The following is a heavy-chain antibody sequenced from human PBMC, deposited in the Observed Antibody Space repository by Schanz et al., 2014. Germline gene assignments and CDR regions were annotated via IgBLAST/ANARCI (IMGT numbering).Heavy chain of an antibody. D-gene: IGHD4-17*01. Sequence: EVQLVESGGGLIQPGGSLSLSCAVSGFTVNTNYMSWVRQAPGKGLEWISSMYINSGSTQYADSVKGRFTISRDNPKNSLCLQMNSLRAEDTALYYCARVLGGDEGLDQWGQGTLVTVSS. V-gene: IGHV3-53*01. J-gene: IGHJ4*02. CDR1: GFTVNTNY. CDR3: ARVLGGDEGLDQ. CDR2: MYINSGST.